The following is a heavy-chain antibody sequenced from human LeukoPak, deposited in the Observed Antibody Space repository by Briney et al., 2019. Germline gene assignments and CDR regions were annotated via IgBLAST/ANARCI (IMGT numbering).Heavy chain of an antibody. Sequence: GGSLRLSCAASGFTFSTYAMSWVRQAPGKGLEWVSSINAGAVTTYYADSVKGRFTISRDNSKNTLYLQMNSLRAEDTAVYYCAKDSLPASQNWGQGTLVTVSS. CDR1: GFTFSTYA. CDR3: AKDSLPASQN. V-gene: IGHV3-23*01. D-gene: IGHD2-2*01. CDR2: INAGAVTT. J-gene: IGHJ4*02.